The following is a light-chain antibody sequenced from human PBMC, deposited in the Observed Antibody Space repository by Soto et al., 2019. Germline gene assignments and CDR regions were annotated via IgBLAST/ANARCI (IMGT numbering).Light chain of an antibody. CDR1: SSDVGGYNY. J-gene: IGLJ1*01. CDR2: DVS. Sequence: QSVLTQPASVSGSPGQSITISCTGTSSDVGGYNYVSWYQQHPGKAPKLMIYDVSNRPSGVSNRFSGSKSGNTASLTISGLQAEDEAEYYSSSYTSSSTPYVFGTGNKVTVL. V-gene: IGLV2-14*01. CDR3: SSYTSSSTPYV.